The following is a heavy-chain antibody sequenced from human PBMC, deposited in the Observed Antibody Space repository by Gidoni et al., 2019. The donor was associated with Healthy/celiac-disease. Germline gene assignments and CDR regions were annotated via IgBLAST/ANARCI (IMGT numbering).Heavy chain of an antibody. CDR3: ARLGGARRYCSSTSCDN. D-gene: IGHD2-2*02. V-gene: IGHV1-69*01. J-gene: IGHJ4*02. CDR1: GGTFSSYA. Sequence: QVQLVQSGAEVKKPGSSVKVSCKASGGTFSSYAISWVRQAPGQGLEWMGGIIPIFGTANYAQKFQGRVTITADESTSTAYMELSSLRSEDTAVYYCARLGGARRYCSSTSCDNWGQGTLVTVSS. CDR2: IIPIFGTA.